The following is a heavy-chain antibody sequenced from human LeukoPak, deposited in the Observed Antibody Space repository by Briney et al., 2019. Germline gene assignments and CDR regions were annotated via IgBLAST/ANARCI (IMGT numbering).Heavy chain of an antibody. CDR2: ISPSGGIT. D-gene: IGHD4-17*01. J-gene: IGHJ4*02. V-gene: IGHV3-23*01. Sequence: GGSLRLSCAASGFTFSSHGMNWVRQAPGKGLEWVSGISPSGGITYYTDSVKGRFTISRDNSKNTVSLQMNSLRAEDTAVYYCATGVAYGDYPDWGQGTLVTVSS. CDR1: GFTFSSHG. CDR3: ATGVAYGDYPD.